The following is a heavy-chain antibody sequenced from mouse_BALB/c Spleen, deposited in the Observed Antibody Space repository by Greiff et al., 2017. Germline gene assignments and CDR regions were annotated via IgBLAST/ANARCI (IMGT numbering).Heavy chain of an antibody. J-gene: IGHJ4*01. D-gene: IGHD6-1*01. CDR1: GFTFSSYT. CDR3: TRDPLAMSMDY. CDR2: ISSGGSYT. V-gene: IGHV5-6-4*01. Sequence: EVKLVESGGGLVKPGGSLKLSCAASGFTFSSYTMSWVRQTPEKRLEWVATISSGGSYTYYPDSVKGRFTISRDNAKNTLYLQMSSLKSEDTAMYYCTRDPLAMSMDYWGQGTSVTVSS.